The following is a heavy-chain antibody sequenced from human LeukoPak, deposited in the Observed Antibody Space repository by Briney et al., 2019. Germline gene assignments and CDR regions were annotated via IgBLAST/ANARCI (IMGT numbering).Heavy chain of an antibody. V-gene: IGHV3-21*01. CDR1: GFTFSSYS. D-gene: IGHD2-15*01. CDR2: ISSSSSYI. Sequence: PGGSLRLSCAASGFTFSSYSMNWVRQAPGKGLEWVSSISSSSSYIYYADSVKGRFTISRDNAKNSLYLQMNSLRAEDTAVYYCARDRGYCSGGSCYPAAFDTWGQGTMVTVSS. J-gene: IGHJ3*02. CDR3: ARDRGYCSGGSCYPAAFDT.